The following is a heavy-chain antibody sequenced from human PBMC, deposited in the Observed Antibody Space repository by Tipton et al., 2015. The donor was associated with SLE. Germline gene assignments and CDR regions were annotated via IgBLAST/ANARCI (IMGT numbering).Heavy chain of an antibody. V-gene: IGHV4-59*01. D-gene: IGHD2-2*02. J-gene: IGHJ6*02. CDR2: IYHSGTT. CDR1: GDAITNNY. Sequence: TLSLTCTVSGDAITNNYWGWFRQPPGKTLEYIGHIYHSGTTNYNPSLKSRVTISVDTSKNQFSLNLRSLTAADTAVYYCARAFCSSTRCYMGSYYQYYGLDIWGQGTTVTVSS. CDR3: ARAFCSSTRCYMGSYYQYYGLDI.